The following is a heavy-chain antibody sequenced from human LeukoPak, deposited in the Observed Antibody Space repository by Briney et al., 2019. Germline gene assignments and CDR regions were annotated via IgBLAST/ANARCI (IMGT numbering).Heavy chain of an antibody. CDR3: ARDLIPFYESSGYYFDY. CDR1: GYTFTNYY. D-gene: IGHD3-22*01. Sequence: ASVKVSCKASGYTFTNYYIHWVRQAPGQGLEWMGIINPSGGSTSYAQKFQDRVTMTRDTSTNTVYMELSSLRSEDTAVYYCARDLIPFYESSGYYFDYWGQGSLVTVSS. J-gene: IGHJ4*02. CDR2: INPSGGST. V-gene: IGHV1-46*01.